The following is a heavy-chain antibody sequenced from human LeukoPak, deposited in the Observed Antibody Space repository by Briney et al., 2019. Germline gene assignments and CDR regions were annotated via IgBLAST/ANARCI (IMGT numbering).Heavy chain of an antibody. CDR2: SSAYNGNT. V-gene: IGHV1-18*01. Sequence: ASVKVSCKASGYTFTSYGISWARQATGQGLEWMGWSSAYNGNTNYAQKLQSSDTMSTDTPTSTAYMELRSLRSDNTGVYYCARDLVRQAPDSSSSGSAFDICGQGTMVTLYS. D-gene: IGHD6-6*01. CDR3: ARDLVRQAPDSSSSGSAFDI. J-gene: IGHJ3*02. CDR1: GYTFTSYG.